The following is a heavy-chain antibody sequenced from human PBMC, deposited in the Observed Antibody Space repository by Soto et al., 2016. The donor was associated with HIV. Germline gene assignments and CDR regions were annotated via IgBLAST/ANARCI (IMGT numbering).Heavy chain of an antibody. CDR1: GFTFSSYA. CDR3: AKSPMITFGGVIVYYFDY. V-gene: IGHV3-23*01. J-gene: IGHJ4*02. Sequence: EVQLLESGGGLVQPGGSLRLSCAASGFTFSSYAMSWVRQAPGKGLEWVSAISGSGGSTYYADSVKGRFTISRDNSKNTLYLQMNSLRAEDTAVYYCAKSPMITFGGVIVYYFDYWGQGTLVTVSS. D-gene: IGHD3-16*02. CDR2: ISGSGGST.